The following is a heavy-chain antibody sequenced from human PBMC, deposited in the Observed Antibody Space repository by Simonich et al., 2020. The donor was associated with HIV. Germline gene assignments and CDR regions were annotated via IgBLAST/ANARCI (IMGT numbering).Heavy chain of an antibody. Sequence: QVQLQQWGAGLLKPSETLSLTCAVYGGSFSGYYESWIRPPPGKRREWIGEINHSGNTNYNPYLKSRVTISVDTSKNQFSLKLSSVTAADTAVYYCARRHPTTVTTPYFDYWGQGTLVTVSS. CDR3: ARRHPTTVTTPYFDY. J-gene: IGHJ4*02. D-gene: IGHD4-17*01. CDR2: INHSGNT. V-gene: IGHV4-34*01. CDR1: GGSFSGYY.